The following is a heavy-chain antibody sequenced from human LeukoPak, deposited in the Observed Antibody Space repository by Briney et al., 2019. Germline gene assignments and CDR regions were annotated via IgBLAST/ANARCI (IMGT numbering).Heavy chain of an antibody. D-gene: IGHD1-7*01. V-gene: IGHV3-66*01. CDR1: GFTVSSNY. CDR2: VYGGDST. CDR3: ARGPYNWNFPRGSLDY. J-gene: IGHJ4*02. Sequence: PGGSLRLSCAASGFTVSSNYMNWVRQAPGKGLEWVSVVYGGDSTYYPDSVKGRFTISRDSSKNTLYLQMNNLRAVDTAVYYCARGPYNWNFPRGSLDYWGQGTLVTVSS.